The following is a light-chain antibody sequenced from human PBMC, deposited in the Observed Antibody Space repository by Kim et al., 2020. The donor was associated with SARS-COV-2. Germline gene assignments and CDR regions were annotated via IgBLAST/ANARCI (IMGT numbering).Light chain of an antibody. CDR3: QSYDSSLSGSVV. V-gene: IGLV1-40*01. Sequence: QSVLTQPPSVSGAPGQRVTISCTGSSSNIGAGYDVHWYQQLPGTAPKLLIYGNSNRPSGVPDRFSGPKSGTSASLAITGLQAEDEADYYCQSYDSSLSGSVVFGGGTQLT. J-gene: IGLJ2*01. CDR2: GNS. CDR1: SSNIGAGYD.